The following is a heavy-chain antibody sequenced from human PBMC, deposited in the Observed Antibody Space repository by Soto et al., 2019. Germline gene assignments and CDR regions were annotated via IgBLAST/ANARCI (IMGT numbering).Heavy chain of an antibody. Sequence: PSETRSLTCTVSGGSISSSSYYWGWIRQPPGKGLEWIGSIYYSGSTYYNPSLKSRVTISVDTSKNQFSLKLSSVTAADTAVYYCARHRNRITIFGVVIPHYYYGMDVWGQGTTVTVSS. CDR3: ARHRNRITIFGVVIPHYYYGMDV. J-gene: IGHJ6*02. V-gene: IGHV4-39*01. CDR2: IYYSGST. D-gene: IGHD3-3*01. CDR1: GGSISSSSYY.